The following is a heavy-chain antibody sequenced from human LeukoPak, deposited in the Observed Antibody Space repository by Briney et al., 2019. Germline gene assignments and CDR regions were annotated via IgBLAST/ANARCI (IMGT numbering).Heavy chain of an antibody. CDR2: ISYDGSNK. CDR1: GFTFSSYA. D-gene: IGHD2-8*01. V-gene: IGHV3-30-3*01. Sequence: GGSLRLSCAASGFTFSSYAMHWVRQAPGKGLEWVAVISYDGSNKYYADSVKGRFTISRDNSKNTLHLQMNSLRAEDTAVYYCARDIVLMVYGQESDDYYGMDVWGQGTTVTVSS. CDR3: ARDIVLMVYGQESDDYYGMDV. J-gene: IGHJ6*02.